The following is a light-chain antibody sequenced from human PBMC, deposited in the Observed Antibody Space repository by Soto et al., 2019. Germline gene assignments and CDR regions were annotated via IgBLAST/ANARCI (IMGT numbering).Light chain of an antibody. Sequence: EIVLTQSPGTLSLSPGERATLSCRASQSVSSSYLAWYQQKPGQAPRLLIYGASTTATGIPDRFSGSGSGTDFSLTISRLEPEDFAVYYCQQYSSSPSITFGQGTRLEIK. CDR3: QQYSSSPSIT. CDR2: GAS. V-gene: IGKV3-20*01. J-gene: IGKJ5*01. CDR1: QSVSSSY.